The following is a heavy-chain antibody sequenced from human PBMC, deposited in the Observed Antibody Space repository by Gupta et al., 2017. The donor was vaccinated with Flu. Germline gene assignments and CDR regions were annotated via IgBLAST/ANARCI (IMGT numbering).Heavy chain of an antibody. J-gene: IGHJ4*02. CDR1: GGSISDTSSY. V-gene: IGHV4-39*01. CDR3: ARRITYGKTFDY. Sequence: QLQLQESGPGLVKPSETLSLICTVSGGSISDTSSYWGWIRQPPGKGLEWIGNVGYSGNTFYNPSLKSRVTISVDTSKNQFSLKLSSVTAADTAVYYCARRITYGKTFDYWGQGSLVTVSS. D-gene: IGHD2/OR15-2a*01. CDR2: VGYSGNT.